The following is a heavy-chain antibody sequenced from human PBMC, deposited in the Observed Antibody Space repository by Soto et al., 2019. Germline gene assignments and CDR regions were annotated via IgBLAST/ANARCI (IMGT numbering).Heavy chain of an antibody. CDR3: ARDYIVVVPAAIWGYNWFDP. D-gene: IGHD2-2*01. V-gene: IGHV3-7*01. CDR1: GFTFSSYW. J-gene: IGHJ5*02. Sequence: GGSLRLSCAASGFTFSSYWMSWVRQAPGKGLEWVANIKQDGSEKYYVDSVKGRFTISRDNAKNSLYLQMNSLRAEDTAVYYCARDYIVVVPAAIWGYNWFDPWGQGTLVTVSS. CDR2: IKQDGSEK.